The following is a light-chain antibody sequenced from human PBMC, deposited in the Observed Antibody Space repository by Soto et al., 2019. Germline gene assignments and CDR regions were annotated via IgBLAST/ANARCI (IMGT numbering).Light chain of an antibody. Sequence: DIQMTKSPSSLSASVGDRVTITCRASQTISSYLNWYQQKPGKAPNLLIYAASTLQSGVASRFSGSGSGADFTLTISTLQPEDFATYYCQQSYSTPWTFGQGTKVEIK. CDR2: AAS. V-gene: IGKV1-39*01. CDR1: QTISSY. CDR3: QQSYSTPWT. J-gene: IGKJ1*01.